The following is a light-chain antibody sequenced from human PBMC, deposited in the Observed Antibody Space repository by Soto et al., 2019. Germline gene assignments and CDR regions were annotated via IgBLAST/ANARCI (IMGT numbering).Light chain of an antibody. J-gene: IGKJ2*01. CDR3: QRYGSSPPFT. Sequence: VLTQSPCTLSLYTGERATLSCRASQRVSSSYLAWYQQKPGQAPRLLIYGASSRATGIPDRFSGSGSGTDFTLTISRLEPEDFAVYFCQRYGSSPPFTFGQGTKVDIK. CDR2: GAS. V-gene: IGKV3-20*01. CDR1: QRVSSSY.